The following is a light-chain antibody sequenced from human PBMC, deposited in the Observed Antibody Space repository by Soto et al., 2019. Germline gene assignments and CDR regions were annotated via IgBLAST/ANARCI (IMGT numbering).Light chain of an antibody. CDR3: HQYNSYSVT. V-gene: IGKV1-5*03. CDR1: QSISSW. J-gene: IGKJ2*01. CDR2: KAS. Sequence: DIQMTQSPSTLSASVGDRVTITCRASQSISSWLAWYQQKPGQAPKLLIYKASSLESGVPSRFSGSGSGTEFTLTIISMQPDDVATYYCHQYNSYSVTFGQGTKLEIK.